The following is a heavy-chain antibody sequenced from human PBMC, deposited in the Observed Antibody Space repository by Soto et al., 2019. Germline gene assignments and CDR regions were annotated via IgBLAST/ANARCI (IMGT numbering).Heavy chain of an antibody. Sequence: SETLSLTCAVYGGSLSGYFWSWIRQPPGRGLEWIGEISRGGDTNYNSSLKSRLSISVDTSKNQFSLKLRSVTAADTAVYYCARGPALRRSLPYNCHHFDYWGPTTLVTVS. CDR3: ARGPALRRSLPYNCHHFDY. CDR1: GGSLSGYF. D-gene: IGHD1-20*01. V-gene: IGHV4-34*01. CDR2: ISRGGDT. J-gene: IGHJ4*02.